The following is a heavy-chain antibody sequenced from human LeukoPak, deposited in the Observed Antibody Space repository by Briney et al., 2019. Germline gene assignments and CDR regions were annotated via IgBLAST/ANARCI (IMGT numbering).Heavy chain of an antibody. D-gene: IGHD4-23*01. J-gene: IGHJ5*02. CDR1: GGSISSYY. CDR3: ARDRDYGGKGWFDP. V-gene: IGHV4-4*07. Sequence: PSETLSLTRTVSGGSISSYYWSWIRQPAGKGLEWIGRIYTSGSTNYNPSLKSRVTMSVDTSKNQFSLKLSSVTAADTAVYYCARDRDYGGKGWFDPWGQGTLVTVSS. CDR2: IYTSGST.